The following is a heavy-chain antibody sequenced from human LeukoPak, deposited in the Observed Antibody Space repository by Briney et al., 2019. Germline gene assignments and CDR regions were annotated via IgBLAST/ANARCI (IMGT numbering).Heavy chain of an antibody. V-gene: IGHV4-30-4*01. CDR1: GGSISSGDYY. D-gene: IGHD6-13*01. Sequence: SETLSLTCTVSGGSISSGDYYWSWIRQPPGKGLEWIGYIYYSGSTYYNPSLKSRVTISVDTSKNQFSLKLSSVTAADTAVYYCARDDSSGWYMDFWGQGTLVTVSS. CDR3: ARDDSSGWYMDF. CDR2: IYYSGST. J-gene: IGHJ4*02.